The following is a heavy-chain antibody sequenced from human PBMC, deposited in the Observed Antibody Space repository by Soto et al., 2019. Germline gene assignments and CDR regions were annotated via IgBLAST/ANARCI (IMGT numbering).Heavy chain of an antibody. CDR2: ISSSSSTI. CDR3: GRGGGSYGDEYGY. V-gene: IGHV3-48*01. Sequence: PGGSLRLSCAASGFTFSSYSMNWVRQAPGKGLEWVSYISSSSSTIYYADSVKGRFTISRDNAKNSLYLQMNSLRAEDTAVYYWGRGGGSYGDEYGYWGQGTLVTVSS. CDR1: GFTFSSYS. J-gene: IGHJ4*02. D-gene: IGHD4-17*01.